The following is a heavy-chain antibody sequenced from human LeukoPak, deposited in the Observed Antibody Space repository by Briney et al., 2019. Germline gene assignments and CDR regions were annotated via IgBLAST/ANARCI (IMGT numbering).Heavy chain of an antibody. Sequence: GGPLRLSCAASGFTFGSYDMHWVRQAPGKGLEWVAFIRYDGSNENYADSVKGRFTISRDNSKNTLNLQMNSLRPEDTAVYYCAKRASSGAYSYDYWGQGTLVTVSS. V-gene: IGHV3-30*02. D-gene: IGHD5-18*01. CDR2: IRYDGSNE. CDR3: AKRASSGAYSYDY. J-gene: IGHJ4*02. CDR1: GFTFGSYD.